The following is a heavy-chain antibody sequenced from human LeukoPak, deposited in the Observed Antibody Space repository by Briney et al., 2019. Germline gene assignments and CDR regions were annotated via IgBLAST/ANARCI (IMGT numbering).Heavy chain of an antibody. D-gene: IGHD3-3*01. Sequence: SETLSLTCAVYGGSLSGYYWSWIRQPPGKGLEWIGEINQSGSTNYNPSLKSRVTISVDTSKNQFSLKLSSVTAADTAVYYCARSASDFWSGYSIDYWGQGTLVTVSS. V-gene: IGHV4-34*01. CDR1: GGSLSGYY. J-gene: IGHJ4*02. CDR2: INQSGST. CDR3: ARSASDFWSGYSIDY.